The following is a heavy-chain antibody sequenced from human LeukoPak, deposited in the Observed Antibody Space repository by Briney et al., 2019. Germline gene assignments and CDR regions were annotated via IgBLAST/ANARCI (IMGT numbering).Heavy chain of an antibody. J-gene: IGHJ4*02. CDR2: IYYRGST. CDR1: GVSIGSSGYY. V-gene: IGHV4-39*01. D-gene: IGHD5-18*01. Sequence: ASETLSLTCTVSGVSIGSSGYYWGWIRQPPGKGLEWIGTIYYRGSTYYSPSLKSRVTISVDTSKNQFSLKLTSVTAADTAVYYCARTLDTGLVTVDYWGQGTLVTVSS. CDR3: ARTLDTGLVTVDY.